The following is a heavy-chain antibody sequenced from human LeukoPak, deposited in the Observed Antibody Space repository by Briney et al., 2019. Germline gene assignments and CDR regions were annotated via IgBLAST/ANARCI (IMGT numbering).Heavy chain of an antibody. Sequence: GGSLRLSCAASGFTFSSYAMSWVRQAPGKGLEWVSAISGSGGSTYYADSVKGRFTISRDNAKNSLYLQMNSVRPEDTAVYYCARLHTISGVVVWYFDLWGRGTLVTVSS. CDR1: GFTFSSYA. CDR3: ARLHTISGVVVWYFDL. D-gene: IGHD3-3*01. J-gene: IGHJ2*01. V-gene: IGHV3-23*01. CDR2: ISGSGGST.